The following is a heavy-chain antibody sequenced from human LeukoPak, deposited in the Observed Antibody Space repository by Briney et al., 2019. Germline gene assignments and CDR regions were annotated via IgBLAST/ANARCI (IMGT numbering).Heavy chain of an antibody. D-gene: IGHD7-27*01. CDR2: INPNSGGT. Sequence: ASVKVSCKASGFTFTAYHMHWVRQAPGQGLEWMGWINPNSGGTNYAQKFQGRVTMTRDTSISTAYMELSGLRSDDTAVYYCARGPHWDPHFDYWGQGTLVTVSS. CDR1: GFTFTAYH. CDR3: ARGPHWDPHFDY. V-gene: IGHV1-2*02. J-gene: IGHJ4*02.